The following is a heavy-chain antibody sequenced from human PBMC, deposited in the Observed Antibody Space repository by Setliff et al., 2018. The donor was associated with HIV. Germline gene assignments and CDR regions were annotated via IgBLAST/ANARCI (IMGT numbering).Heavy chain of an antibody. Sequence: GGSLRLSCTASGFTFSPYTLNWVRQAPGKGLDWVASFSGSGRSVYYADSVKGRFTISRDNAESSVYLQMNSLRVEDTAIYYCARKLLTRPNYYGMDVWGQGTTVTVSS. CDR1: GFTFSPYT. D-gene: IGHD2-15*01. V-gene: IGHV3-21*01. CDR3: ARKLLTRPNYYGMDV. CDR2: FSGSGRSV. J-gene: IGHJ6*02.